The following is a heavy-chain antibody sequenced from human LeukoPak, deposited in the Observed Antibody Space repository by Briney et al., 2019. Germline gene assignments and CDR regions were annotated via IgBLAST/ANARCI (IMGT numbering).Heavy chain of an antibody. J-gene: IGHJ4*02. V-gene: IGHV3-21*01. Sequence: GGSLRLSCAASGFTFSSYSMNWVRQAPGKGLEWVSSISSSSSYIYYADSVKGRFTISRDNAKNSLYLQMNSLRAEDTAVYYCARARYGDYYYFDYWGQETLVTVSS. CDR3: ARARYGDYYYFDY. CDR1: GFTFSSYS. D-gene: IGHD4-17*01. CDR2: ISSSSSYI.